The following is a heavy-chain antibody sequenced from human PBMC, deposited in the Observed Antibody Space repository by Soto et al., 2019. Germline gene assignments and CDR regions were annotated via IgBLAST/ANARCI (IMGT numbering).Heavy chain of an antibody. J-gene: IGHJ4*02. CDR3: AKDYGPKAPYPYSNTHTDF. CDR1: GFTFSRCG. D-gene: IGHD6-13*01. V-gene: IGHV3-30*18. CDR2: ISHDGAFK. Sequence: QRHLVESGGGVVQPGRSLRLSCAASGFTFSRCGMHWIRQAPGKGLEWVAVISHDGAFKDYADSVKGRFTISRDNSENTLFLEMNGLGPSDTAVYYCAKDYGPKAPYPYSNTHTDFWGQGTRVTVSS.